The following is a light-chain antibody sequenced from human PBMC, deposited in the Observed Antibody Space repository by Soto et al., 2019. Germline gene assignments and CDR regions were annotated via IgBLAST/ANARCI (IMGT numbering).Light chain of an antibody. J-gene: IGLJ2*01. Sequence: QSALTQPASVSGSPGQSITISCTGTSGDIGSYNRVSWYQQHPGKAPKLIIYEVTDRPSGVSNRFSGSKSGNTASLTISGLQAEDEAEYYCSSYRSISTDVVFGGGTKLTVL. V-gene: IGLV2-14*01. CDR1: SGDIGSYNR. CDR2: EVT. CDR3: SSYRSISTDVV.